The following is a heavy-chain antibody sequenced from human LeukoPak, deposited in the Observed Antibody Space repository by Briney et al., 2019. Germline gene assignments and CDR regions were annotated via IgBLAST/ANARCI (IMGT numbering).Heavy chain of an antibody. Sequence: ASVKVSCKASGGTFSSYAISWVRQAPGQGLVWMGRIIPILGIANYAQKFQGRVTITADKSTSTAYMELSSLRSEDTAVYYCARDRYYGSGSYYNVNWFDPWGQGTLVTVSS. CDR1: GGTFSSYA. CDR3: ARDRYYGSGSYYNVNWFDP. V-gene: IGHV1-69*04. J-gene: IGHJ5*02. D-gene: IGHD3-10*01. CDR2: IIPILGIA.